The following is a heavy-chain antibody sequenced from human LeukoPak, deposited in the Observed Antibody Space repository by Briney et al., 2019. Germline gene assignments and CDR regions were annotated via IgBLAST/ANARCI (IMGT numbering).Heavy chain of an antibody. CDR1: GFTFSSYW. Sequence: GGSLRLSCAASGFTFSSYWMSWVRQAPGKGLEWVAHIKGDEGEKYYVDSVKGRFTISRDNAKNSLILQMNSLRAEDTAEYYCAVAATGRGGSVYWGQRTLLTVSS. CDR2: IKGDEGEK. J-gene: IGHJ4*02. CDR3: AVAATGRGGSVY. V-gene: IGHV3-7*02. D-gene: IGHD1-26*01.